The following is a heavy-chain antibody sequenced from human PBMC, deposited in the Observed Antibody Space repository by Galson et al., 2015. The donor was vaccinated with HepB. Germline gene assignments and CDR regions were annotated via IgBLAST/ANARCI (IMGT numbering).Heavy chain of an antibody. J-gene: IGHJ5*02. CDR3: ATRVCGSCLARVHWSDP. D-gene: IGHD2-15*01. V-gene: IGHV1-24*01. CDR2: FDPEDGET. Sequence: SVKVSCKVSGYTLTELSMHWVRQAPGKGLEWMGGFDPEDGETIYAQKFQGRVTMTEDTSTDTAYMELSSLRSEDTAVYYCATRVCGSCLARVHWSDPWGQGALVTVSS. CDR1: GYTLTELS.